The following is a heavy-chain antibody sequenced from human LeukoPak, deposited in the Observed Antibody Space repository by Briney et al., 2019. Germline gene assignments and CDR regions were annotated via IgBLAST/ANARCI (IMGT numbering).Heavy chain of an antibody. CDR2: ISYDGSNK. D-gene: IGHD3-10*01. CDR1: GFTFSIYA. V-gene: IGHV3-30-3*01. J-gene: IGHJ4*02. Sequence: GGSLRLSCAASGFTFSIYAMQWVRQAPGKGLEWVAVISYDGSNKFYADSVKGRFTLSRDNSKNTLYLQMNSLRIEDTAVYYCGRGSVGFGESNYWGQGTLVTVSS. CDR3: GRGSVGFGESNY.